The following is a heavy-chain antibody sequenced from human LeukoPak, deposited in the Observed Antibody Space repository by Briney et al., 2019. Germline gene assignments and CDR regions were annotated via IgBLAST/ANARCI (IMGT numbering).Heavy chain of an antibody. Sequence: GGSLRLSCAASGLTFNTYAMSWVRQAPGKGLQWVSTVSGSGAGTFYGDSVKGRFTISRDNSKNTLYLQMNSLRAEDTAVYYCAKHEGAVAGYFDYWGQGTLVTVSS. D-gene: IGHD6-19*01. CDR3: AKHEGAVAGYFDY. J-gene: IGHJ4*02. CDR1: GLTFNTYA. V-gene: IGHV3-23*01. CDR2: VSGSGAGT.